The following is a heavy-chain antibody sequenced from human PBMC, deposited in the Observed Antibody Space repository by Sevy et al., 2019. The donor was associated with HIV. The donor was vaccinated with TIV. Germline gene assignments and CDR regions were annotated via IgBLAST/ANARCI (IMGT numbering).Heavy chain of an antibody. Sequence: GGSLRRSCAASGFTFNNYWMTWVRQAPGKGLEWVANIKQDGSDKYYMESVKGRFNISRDNTKNSLYLQLNSLRAEDTAVYYCARSWDYWGQMGYWGQGTLVTVSS. CDR1: GFTFNNYW. V-gene: IGHV3-7*03. CDR2: IKQDGSDK. J-gene: IGHJ4*02. CDR3: ARSWDYWGQMGY. D-gene: IGHD7-27*01.